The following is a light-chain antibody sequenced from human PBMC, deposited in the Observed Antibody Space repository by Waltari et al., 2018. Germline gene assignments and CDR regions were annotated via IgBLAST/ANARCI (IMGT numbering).Light chain of an antibody. CDR3: AAWDDSLNGRV. CDR2: ANY. V-gene: IGLV1-44*01. J-gene: IGLJ3*02. Sequence: QSVLTQPPSASGAPGQTVTMSCSGSSSNIGINTVTWYQQLPGTAPKLLIYANYHRPSGVPDRFSGSKSDTSASLAISGLQSEDEADYFCAAWDDSLNGRVFGGGTKLTVL. CDR1: SSNIGINT.